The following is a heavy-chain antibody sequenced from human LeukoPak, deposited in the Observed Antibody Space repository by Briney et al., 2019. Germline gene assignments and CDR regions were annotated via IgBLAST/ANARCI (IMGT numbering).Heavy chain of an antibody. CDR1: GGSISSYY. CDR2: IYYSGST. Sequence: SETLSLTCTVSGGSISSYYWSWIRQPPGKGLEWIGYIYYSGSTNYNPSLKSRVTISVDTSKNQFSLKLSSVTAADTAVYYCARHLFVGATLFDYWGQGTLVTVSS. D-gene: IGHD1-26*01. J-gene: IGHJ4*02. CDR3: ARHLFVGATLFDY. V-gene: IGHV4-59*08.